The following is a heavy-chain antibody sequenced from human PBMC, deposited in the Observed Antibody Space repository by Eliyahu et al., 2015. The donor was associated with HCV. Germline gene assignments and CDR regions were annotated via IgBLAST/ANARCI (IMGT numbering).Heavy chain of an antibody. D-gene: IGHD1-26*01. CDR3: AREWETAYYFDF. J-gene: IGHJ4*02. CDR2: IFPTLAIE. Sequence: EVKKPGSSVKVSCKASGGTSRTNIITWVRQAPGQGLEWVGRIFPTLAIENHAQKFKGRVTITADTFTNTVYMELSGLRSDDTAVYYCAREWETAYYFDFWGQGTLVTVSS. CDR1: GGTSRTNI. V-gene: IGHV1-69*04.